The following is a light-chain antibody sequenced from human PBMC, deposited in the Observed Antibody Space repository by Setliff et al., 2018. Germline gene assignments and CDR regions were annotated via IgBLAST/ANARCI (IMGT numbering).Light chain of an antibody. CDR1: SSDVGSYDL. CDR2: NVS. CDR3: NAYTSRSTEV. J-gene: IGLJ1*01. Sequence: QSALAQPASVSGSPGQSITISCSGTSSDVGSYDLVSWYQQHPGKAPKLIIYNVSGRPSGVSHRFSGSKSDNTASLTISGLQAEDEADYYCNAYTSRSTEVFGSGTKVTVL. V-gene: IGLV2-14*03.